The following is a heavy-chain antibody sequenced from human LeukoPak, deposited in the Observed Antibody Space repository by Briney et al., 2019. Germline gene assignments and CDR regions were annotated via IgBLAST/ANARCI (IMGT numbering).Heavy chain of an antibody. Sequence: SETLSLTCTVSGSSISSHYWSWVRQPAGKGLEWIGRIYSSGSSNYNPSLKSRVTMSVDTSRKQLSLQVRSVTAADTAVYYCARGGRSYDSHGKFDPWGQGTLVTVSS. V-gene: IGHV4-4*07. CDR3: ARGGRSYDSHGKFDP. CDR2: IYSSGSS. CDR1: GSSISSHY. J-gene: IGHJ5*02. D-gene: IGHD5-18*01.